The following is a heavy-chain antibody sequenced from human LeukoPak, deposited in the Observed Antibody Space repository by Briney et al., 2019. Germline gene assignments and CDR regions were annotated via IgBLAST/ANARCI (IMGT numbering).Heavy chain of an antibody. J-gene: IGHJ4*02. CDR2: ITRSGDDS. CDR1: GFTFSNHV. Sequence: GGSLRLSCAASGFTFSNHVLSWVRQAPGKGLEWVSGITRSGDDSYYADSMKGRFTISRDNSKNTLYLQMNSLRAEDTAVYYCAKGLSGTYYTFHYWGQGTLVTVSS. V-gene: IGHV3-23*01. D-gene: IGHD3-10*01. CDR3: AKGLSGTYYTFHY.